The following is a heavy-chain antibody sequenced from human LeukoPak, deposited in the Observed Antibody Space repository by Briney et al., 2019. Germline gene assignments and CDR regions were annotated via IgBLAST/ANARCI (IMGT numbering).Heavy chain of an antibody. CDR3: ARGLGSVSSYGMDV. CDR2: IWYDGSNK. CDR1: GFTFSSYG. V-gene: IGHV3-33*01. J-gene: IGHJ6*02. D-gene: IGHD1-26*01. Sequence: GGSLRLSCAASGFTFSSYGMHWVRQAPGKGLEWVAVIWYDGSNKYYADSVKGRFTISRDNSKNTLYLQMNSLRAEDTAVYYCARGLGSVSSYGMDVWGQGTTVTVSS.